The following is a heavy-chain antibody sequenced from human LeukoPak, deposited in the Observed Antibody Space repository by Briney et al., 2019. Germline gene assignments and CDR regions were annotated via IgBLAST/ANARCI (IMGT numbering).Heavy chain of an antibody. CDR1: GFTFSNAW. CDR2: IKSKTDGGTT. Sequence: TGGSLRLSCAASGFTFSNAWMNWVRQAPGKGLEWVGRIKSKTDGGTTDYVAPVKGRFTISRDDSKNTLYLQMNSLQTEDTAVYYCTTDDGTHYYYGWFDPWGQGTLVTVSS. D-gene: IGHD3-22*01. CDR3: TTDDGTHYYYGWFDP. V-gene: IGHV3-15*01. J-gene: IGHJ5*02.